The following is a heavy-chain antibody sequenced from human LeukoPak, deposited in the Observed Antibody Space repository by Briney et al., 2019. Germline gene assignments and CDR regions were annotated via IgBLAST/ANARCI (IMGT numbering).Heavy chain of an antibody. J-gene: IGHJ3*02. CDR3: ARVAAAGTSAFDI. CDR2: INPNRGGT. Sequence: SVNVSCKASVYTFTGYYLHSLRPAPGQGLDWMGCINPNRGGTNNAQKFQGWVTMTRDTSISTAYMELSRLRSDDTAVYYCARVAAAGTSAFDIWGQGTMVTVSS. CDR1: VYTFTGYY. D-gene: IGHD6-13*01. V-gene: IGHV1-2*04.